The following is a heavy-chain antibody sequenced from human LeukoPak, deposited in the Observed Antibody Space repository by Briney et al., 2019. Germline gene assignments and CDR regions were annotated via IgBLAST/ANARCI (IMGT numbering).Heavy chain of an antibody. CDR2: IYNSGST. D-gene: IGHD5-18*01. V-gene: IGHV4-59*01. CDR1: GGSISSYY. J-gene: IGHJ4*02. CDR3: ARDRGFSFGSLDY. Sequence: ETLSLTCTVSGGSISSYYWSWIRQPPGKGLEWIGYIYNSGSTNYNPSLKSRVTISIDTSKNQFSLKLSSVTAADTAVYYCARDRGFSFGSLDYWGQGTLVTVSS.